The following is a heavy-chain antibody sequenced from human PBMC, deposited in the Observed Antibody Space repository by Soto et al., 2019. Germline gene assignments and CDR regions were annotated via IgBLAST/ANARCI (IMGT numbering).Heavy chain of an antibody. CDR2: ISGSGGST. Sequence: GGSLRLSCAASGFTFSSYAMSWVRQAPGKGLEWVSAISGSGGSTYDADSVKGRFTISRDNSKHTLYLQMNSLRAEDTAVYYCAKDWKYSRGYYSLPDWFEPWGQGTLVTVSS. D-gene: IGHD3-22*01. V-gene: IGHV3-23*01. J-gene: IGHJ5*02. CDR3: AKDWKYSRGYYSLPDWFEP. CDR1: GFTFSSYA.